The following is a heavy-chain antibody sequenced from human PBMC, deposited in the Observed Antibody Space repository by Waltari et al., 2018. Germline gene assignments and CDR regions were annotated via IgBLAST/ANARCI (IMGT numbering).Heavy chain of an antibody. V-gene: IGHV3-21*01. CDR3: ARGRPIRGYFDY. CDR2: ISTSSTYI. CDR1: GFTFRTYS. J-gene: IGHJ4*02. D-gene: IGHD2-2*02. Sequence: EVQLVESGGGLVKPGGSLRLSCAASGFTFRTYSMNWVRQAPGKGLEWVSSISTSSTYIYYADSVKGRFTISRDNAKNSLYLQMNSLRAEDTAVYYCARGRPIRGYFDYWGQGTLVTVSS.